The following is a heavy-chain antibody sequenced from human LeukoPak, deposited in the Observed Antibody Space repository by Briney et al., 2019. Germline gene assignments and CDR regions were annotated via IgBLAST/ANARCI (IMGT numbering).Heavy chain of an antibody. Sequence: PGGSLRLSCAASGFTFSSYKMIWVRQAPGKGLEWVSYITTSGTTTYYADSLKGRFTNSRDNAKNSLYLQMNSLRAEDTAVYYCARVLFHSLAVFDYWGQGTLVTVSS. J-gene: IGHJ4*02. V-gene: IGHV3-48*03. CDR1: GFTFSSYK. CDR2: ITTSGTTT. CDR3: ARVLFHSLAVFDY. D-gene: IGHD2/OR15-2a*01.